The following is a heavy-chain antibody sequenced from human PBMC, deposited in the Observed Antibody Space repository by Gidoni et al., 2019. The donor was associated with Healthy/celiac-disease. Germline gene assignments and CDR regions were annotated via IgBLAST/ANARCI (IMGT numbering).Heavy chain of an antibody. Sequence: EVQLVESGGGLVQPGGSLRLSCTASGFTFSSYWMHWVRQAPGKGLVWVSRINSDGSSTSYADSVKGRFTISRDNAKNTLYLQMNSLRAEDTAVYYCATPPGYCSSTSCYGDYYYGMDVWGQGTTVTVSS. CDR3: ATPPGYCSSTSCYGDYYYGMDV. CDR2: INSDGSST. J-gene: IGHJ6*02. CDR1: GFTFSSYW. V-gene: IGHV3-74*01. D-gene: IGHD2-2*03.